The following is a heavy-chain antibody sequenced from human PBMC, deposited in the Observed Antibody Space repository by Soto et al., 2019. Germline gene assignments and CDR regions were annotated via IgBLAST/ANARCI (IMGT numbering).Heavy chain of an antibody. CDR3: ARDHHRYSGYDYVDY. J-gene: IGHJ4*02. CDR1: GFTFSDYY. V-gene: IGHV3-11*05. CDR2: ISSSSSYT. Sequence: GGSLRLSCEVSGFTFSDYYMSWIRQAPGKGLEWVSYISSSSSYTNYADSVKGRFTISRDNAKNSLYLQMNSLRAEDTALYYCARDHHRYSGYDYVDYWGQGTLVTVSS. D-gene: IGHD5-12*01.